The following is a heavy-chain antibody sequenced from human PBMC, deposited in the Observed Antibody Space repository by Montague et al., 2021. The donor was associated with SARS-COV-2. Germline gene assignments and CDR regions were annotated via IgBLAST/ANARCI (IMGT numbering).Heavy chain of an antibody. Sequence: SETLSLTCAVYGASLSSYYWSWIRQPPGKGLEWIAEISHSGSSNXNPSLKSRVTISIDTSKSHVSLKVRSLTAADTAVYYCARWRGGNWYSYFDLWGRGSLVTVSS. J-gene: IGHJ2*01. CDR3: ARWRGGNWYSYFDL. CDR1: GASLSSYY. CDR2: ISHSGSS. V-gene: IGHV4-34*01. D-gene: IGHD1-1*01.